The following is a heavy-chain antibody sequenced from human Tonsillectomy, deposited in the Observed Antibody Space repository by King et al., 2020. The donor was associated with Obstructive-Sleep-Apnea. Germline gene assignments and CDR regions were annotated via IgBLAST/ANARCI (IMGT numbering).Heavy chain of an antibody. CDR1: GDSISSGDYY. Sequence: VQLQESGPGLVKPSQTLSLTCTVSGDSISSGDYYCSWIRQPPGKGLEWIGCIYYSGSTYYNPSLKSRVTMSVDTSANQFSLKLSSVTAADTAVYYCARVYYGSGSLYYFDNWGQGILVTVSS. V-gene: IGHV4-30-4*01. D-gene: IGHD3-10*01. CDR3: ARVYYGSGSLYYFDN. J-gene: IGHJ4*02. CDR2: IYYSGST.